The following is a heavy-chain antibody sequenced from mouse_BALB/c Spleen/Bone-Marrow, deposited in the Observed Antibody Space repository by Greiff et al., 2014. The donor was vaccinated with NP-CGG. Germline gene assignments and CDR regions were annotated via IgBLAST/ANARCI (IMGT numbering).Heavy chain of an antibody. Sequence: EVKLVESGGGLVKPGGSLKLSCAASGFTFSSYAMSWVRQTPEKKLEWVASISSGGSTYYSDSVKGRFTISRDNARNILYLQMSSLRSEDTAMYYCARGGGYDYGSWFAYWGQGTLVTVSA. CDR3: ARGGGYDYGSWFAY. CDR1: GFTFSSYA. D-gene: IGHD2-4*01. J-gene: IGHJ3*01. CDR2: ISSGGST. V-gene: IGHV5-6-5*01.